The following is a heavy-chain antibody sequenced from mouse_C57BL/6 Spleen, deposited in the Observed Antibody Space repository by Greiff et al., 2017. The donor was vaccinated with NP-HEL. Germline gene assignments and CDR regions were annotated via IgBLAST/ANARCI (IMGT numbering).Heavy chain of an antibody. V-gene: IGHV10-1*01. D-gene: IGHD1-1*01. CDR2: IRSKSNNYAT. Sequence: EVQVVESGGGLVQPKGSLKLSCAASGFSFNTYAMNWVRQAPGKGLEWVARIRSKSNNYATYYADSVKDRFTISRDDSESMLYLQMNNLKTEDTAMYYCVRQYYYGSSYAMDYWGQGTSVTVSS. J-gene: IGHJ4*01. CDR3: VRQYYYGSSYAMDY. CDR1: GFSFNTYA.